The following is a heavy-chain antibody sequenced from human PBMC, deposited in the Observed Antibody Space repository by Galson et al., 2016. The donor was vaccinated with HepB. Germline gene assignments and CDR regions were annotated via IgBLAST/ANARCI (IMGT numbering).Heavy chain of an antibody. J-gene: IGHJ4*02. Sequence: SLRLSCAGSGYTFSNYGMSWVRQAPGKGLEWRSVISALDDQIYYGDSVRGRFRVSRDNSKSRLYLQMSSLRAEDTAVYYCVIMVLGISTGPFDYWGQGTLVVVSS. CDR3: VIMVLGISTGPFDY. V-gene: IGHV3-23*02. CDR2: ISALDDQI. CDR1: GYTFSNYG. D-gene: IGHD3-10*01.